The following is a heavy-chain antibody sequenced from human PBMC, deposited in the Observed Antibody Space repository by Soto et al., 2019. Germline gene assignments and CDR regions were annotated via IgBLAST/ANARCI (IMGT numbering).Heavy chain of an antibody. CDR3: ARDEGGSSWYRLDALDI. V-gene: IGHV3-74*01. Sequence: PGGSLRLSCAASGFTFSSYWMHWVRQAPGKGLVWVSRINSDGSSTSYADSVKGRFTISRDNAKNSLYLQMNTLRAEDTAVYYCARDEGGSSWYRLDALDIWGQGTMVTVSS. J-gene: IGHJ3*02. CDR2: INSDGSST. CDR1: GFTFSSYW. D-gene: IGHD6-13*01.